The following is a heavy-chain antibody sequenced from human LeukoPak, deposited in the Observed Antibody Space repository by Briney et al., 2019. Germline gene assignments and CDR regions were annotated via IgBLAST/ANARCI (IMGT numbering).Heavy chain of an antibody. D-gene: IGHD2-21*02. Sequence: GGSLRLSCAASGFTFSSYSMNWVRQAPGKGLEWVSSISSSSSYIYYADSVKGRFTISRDNAKNSLYLQVNSLRAEDTAVYYCARDTPYCGGDCYSSDAFDIWGQGTMVTVSS. J-gene: IGHJ3*02. CDR3: ARDTPYCGGDCYSSDAFDI. CDR1: GFTFSSYS. V-gene: IGHV3-21*01. CDR2: ISSSSSYI.